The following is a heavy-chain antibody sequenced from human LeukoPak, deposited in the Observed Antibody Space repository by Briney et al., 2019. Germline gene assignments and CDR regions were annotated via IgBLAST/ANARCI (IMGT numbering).Heavy chain of an antibody. D-gene: IGHD2-2*01. V-gene: IGHV1-18*01. J-gene: IGHJ4*02. Sequence: GASVKVTCKASGYTLTNYGISWVRQAPGQGLEWMGWISAYNGDTYYAQNLQGRVTMTTDTSTSTAYMELRSLRSDDTAVFYCARDRCSTTSCKVDYWGQGTLVTVSS. CDR2: ISAYNGDT. CDR1: GYTLTNYG. CDR3: ARDRCSTTSCKVDY.